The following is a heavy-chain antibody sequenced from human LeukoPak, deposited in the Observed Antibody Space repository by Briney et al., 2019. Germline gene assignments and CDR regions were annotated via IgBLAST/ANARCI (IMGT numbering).Heavy chain of an antibody. J-gene: IGHJ4*02. Sequence: GGSLRLSCAASGFTFSSYCMSWVRQAPGKGLEWVANINKDESEKYYVDSVKGRFTISRDNAKNSLYLQMNSLRAEDTAVYYCAKHRFESGGYHSTDWGQGTLVTVSS. CDR1: GFTFSSYC. V-gene: IGHV3-7*03. CDR2: INKDESEK. CDR3: AKHRFESGGYHSTD. D-gene: IGHD3-22*01.